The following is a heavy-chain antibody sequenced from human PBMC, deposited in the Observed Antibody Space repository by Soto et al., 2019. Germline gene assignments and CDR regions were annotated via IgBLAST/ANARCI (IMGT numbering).Heavy chain of an antibody. Sequence: SETLSPTCTVSGGSISSSSYYWGWILQPPGKGLEWIGSIYYSGTTYYNPSLKSRVTRSVATSKNQFSLKLSSLTAPDTAAYYCARTRYSGSYYSGYYYYYGMDVWGQGTTVTVSS. CDR3: ARTRYSGSYYSGYYYYYGMDV. J-gene: IGHJ6*02. CDR1: GGSISSSSYY. D-gene: IGHD1-26*01. V-gene: IGHV4-39*01. CDR2: IYYSGTT.